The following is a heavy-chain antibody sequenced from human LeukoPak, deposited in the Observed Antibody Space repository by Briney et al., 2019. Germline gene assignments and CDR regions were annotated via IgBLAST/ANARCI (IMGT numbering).Heavy chain of an antibody. CDR1: GFTSSSYG. CDR3: AKSGGCSSTSCYSPYYFDY. D-gene: IGHD2-2*01. V-gene: IGHV3-30*18. Sequence: TGGSLRLSCAASGFTSSSYGMHWVRQAPGKGLEWVAVISYDGSNKYYADSVKGRFTISRDNSKNTLYLQMNSLRAEDTAVYYCAKSGGCSSTSCYSPYYFDYWGQGTLVTVSS. CDR2: ISYDGSNK. J-gene: IGHJ4*02.